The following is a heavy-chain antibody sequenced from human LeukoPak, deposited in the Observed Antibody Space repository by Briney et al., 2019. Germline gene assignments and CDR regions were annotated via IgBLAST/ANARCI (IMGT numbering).Heavy chain of an antibody. CDR3: ARFRSSWFDP. CDR1: GGSFSGYY. V-gene: IGHV4-34*01. Sequence: SETLSLTCAVYGGSFSGYYWSWIRQPPGKGLEWIGEINHSGSTNYNPSLKSRVTISVDTSKNQFSLKLSSVTAADTAVYYCARFRSSWFDPWGQGTLVTVPS. D-gene: IGHD3-10*01. J-gene: IGHJ5*02. CDR2: INHSGST.